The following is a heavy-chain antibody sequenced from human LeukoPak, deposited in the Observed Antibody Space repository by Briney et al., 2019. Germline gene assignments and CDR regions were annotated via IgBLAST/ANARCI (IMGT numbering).Heavy chain of an antibody. CDR3: ARDAKGAAAGTEFDY. CDR1: GSTLTGYY. D-gene: IGHD6-13*01. J-gene: IGHJ4*02. CDR2: INPNSGGT. Sequence: GASVKVSCKASGSTLTGYYMHWVRQAPGQGLGWLGWINPNSGGTNYAQKFQGRVTMTRDTSISTAYMELSRLRSDDTAVYYCARDAKGAAAGTEFDYWGQGTLVTVSS. V-gene: IGHV1-2*02.